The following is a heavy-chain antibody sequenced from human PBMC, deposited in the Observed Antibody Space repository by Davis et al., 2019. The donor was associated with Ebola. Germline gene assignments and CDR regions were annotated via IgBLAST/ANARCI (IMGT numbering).Heavy chain of an antibody. CDR1: GFTFTSSA. D-gene: IGHD2-15*01. CDR3: ARSPRDVVVVAATPVGMDV. CDR2: IVVGSGNT. Sequence: AASVKVSCKASGFTFTSSAMQWVRQARGQRLEWIGWIVVGSGNTNYAQKFQERVTITRDMSTSTAYMELSSLRSEDTAVYYCARSPRDVVVVAATPVGMDVWGKGTTVTVSS. V-gene: IGHV1-58*02. J-gene: IGHJ6*04.